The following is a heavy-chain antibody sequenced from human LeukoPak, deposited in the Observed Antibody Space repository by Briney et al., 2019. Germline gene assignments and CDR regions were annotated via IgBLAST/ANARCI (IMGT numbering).Heavy chain of an antibody. Sequence: SETLSLTCAVSGGSISSGGYSWSWIRQPPGEGLEWIGEINHSGSTNYNPSLKSRVTISVDTSKNQFSLKLSAVTAADTAVYYCARGTMTTVTYYFDYWGQGTLVTVSS. V-gene: IGHV4-30-2*01. CDR1: GGSISSGGYS. J-gene: IGHJ4*02. CDR3: ARGTMTTVTYYFDY. D-gene: IGHD4-17*01. CDR2: INHSGST.